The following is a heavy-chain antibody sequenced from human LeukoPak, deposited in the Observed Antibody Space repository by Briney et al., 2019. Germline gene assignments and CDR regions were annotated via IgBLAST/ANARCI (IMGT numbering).Heavy chain of an antibody. CDR3: TTGGSIQLWSTYYMDV. CDR2: IKSKTDGGTT. CDR1: GFTFSNAW. D-gene: IGHD5-18*01. J-gene: IGHJ6*03. Sequence: GGSPRLSCAASGFTFSNAWMSWVRQAPGKGLEWVGRIKSKTDGGTTDYAAPVKGRFTISRDDSKNTLYLQMNSLKTEDTAVYYCTTGGSIQLWSTYYMDVWGKGTTVTVSS. V-gene: IGHV3-15*01.